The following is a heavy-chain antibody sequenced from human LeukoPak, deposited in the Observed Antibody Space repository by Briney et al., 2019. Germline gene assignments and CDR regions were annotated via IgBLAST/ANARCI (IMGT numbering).Heavy chain of an antibody. J-gene: IGHJ3*02. CDR2: IGGGSTNK. CDR3: ARETGAEAFDI. D-gene: IGHD7-27*01. Sequence: PGGSLGLSCAASGFTFSTYSMNWVRQAPGKGLEWVSSIGGGSTNKYYVDSVKGRFTISRDNAKNSLYLQMNSLRAEDTAVYYCARETGAEAFDIWGQGTMVTVSS. V-gene: IGHV3-21*01. CDR1: GFTFSTYS.